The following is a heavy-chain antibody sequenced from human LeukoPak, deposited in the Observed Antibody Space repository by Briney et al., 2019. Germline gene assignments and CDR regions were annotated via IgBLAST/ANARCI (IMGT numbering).Heavy chain of an antibody. CDR1: GFTFSSYW. V-gene: IGHV3-7*01. CDR2: IKQDGSEK. CDR3: SKGKSTVLTPGVDY. J-gene: IGHJ4*02. Sequence: GSQRLSCAASGFTFSSYWMSWVRQAPGKGLEWVANIKQDGSEKYYVDSVKGRFTTSRDNAKNSLYLQMNSLRAEDTAVYYCSKGKSTVLTPGVDYWGQGTLVTVSS. D-gene: IGHD4-23*01.